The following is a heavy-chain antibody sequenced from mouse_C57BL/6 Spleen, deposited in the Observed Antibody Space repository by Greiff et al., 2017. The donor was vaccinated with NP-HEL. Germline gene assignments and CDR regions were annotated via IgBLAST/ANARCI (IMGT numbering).Heavy chain of an antibody. CDR1: GYTFTSYW. CDR3: ARSVTTVVARGFAY. J-gene: IGHJ3*01. Sequence: QVQLQQPGAELVKPGASVKMSCKASGYTFTSYWITWVKQRPGQGLEWIGDIYPGSGSTNYNEKFKSKATLTVDTSSSTAYMQLSSLTSEDSAVYYGARSVTTVVARGFAYWGQGTLVTVSA. V-gene: IGHV1-55*01. D-gene: IGHD1-1*01. CDR2: IYPGSGST.